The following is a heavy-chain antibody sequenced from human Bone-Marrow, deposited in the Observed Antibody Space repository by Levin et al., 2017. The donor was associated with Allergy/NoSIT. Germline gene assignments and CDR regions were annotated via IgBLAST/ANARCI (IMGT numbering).Heavy chain of an antibody. Sequence: PGGSLRLSCAVSGFTFSNYAMSWVRQAPGEGLEWVSAISGGGERTYYADSVKGRFTISRDNSKNTLYLQMNSLRAEDTAVYYCAIEGTSDRTMVDYWGQGTLVTVSS. CDR1: GFTFSNYA. V-gene: IGHV3-23*01. CDR2: ISGGGERT. D-gene: IGHD1-14*01. CDR3: AIEGTSDRTMVDY. J-gene: IGHJ4*02.